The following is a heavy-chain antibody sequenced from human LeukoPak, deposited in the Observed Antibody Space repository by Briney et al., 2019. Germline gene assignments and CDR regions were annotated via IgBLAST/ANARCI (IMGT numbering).Heavy chain of an antibody. V-gene: IGHV4-34*01. D-gene: IGHD3-3*01. CDR3: ARVGLVFDFWSGYSSAYYFDY. CDR1: GGSFSGYY. CDR2: INHSGST. Sequence: NPSETLSLTCAVYGGSFSGYYWSWIRQPPGKGLEWIGEINHSGSTNYNPSLKSRVTISVDTSKNQFSLKLSSVTAADTAVYYCARVGLVFDFWSGYSSAYYFDYWGQGTLVTVSS. J-gene: IGHJ4*02.